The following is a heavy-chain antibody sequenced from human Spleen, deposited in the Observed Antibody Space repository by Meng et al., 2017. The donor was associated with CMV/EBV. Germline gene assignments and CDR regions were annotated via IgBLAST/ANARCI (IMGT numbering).Heavy chain of an antibody. CDR2: IIPIFGTA. CDR3: ARMYYYGSGSYYESNFDY. V-gene: IGHV1-69*05. D-gene: IGHD3-10*01. Sequence: SVKVSCKASGGTFSSYAISWVRQAPGQGLEWMGGIIPIFGTANYAQKFQGRVTITTDESTSTAYMELSSLRSEDTAVYFCARMYYYGSGSYYESNFDYWGQGTLVTVSS. J-gene: IGHJ4*02. CDR1: GGTFSSYA.